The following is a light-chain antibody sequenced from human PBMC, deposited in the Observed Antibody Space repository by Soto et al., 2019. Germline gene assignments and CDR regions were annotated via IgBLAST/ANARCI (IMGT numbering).Light chain of an antibody. V-gene: IGKV1-39*01. J-gene: IGKJ3*01. CDR3: QQSYSTRFT. Sequence: DIQMTQSPSSLSASVGDRVTITCRASQSISSYLNWYQQKPGKAPKLLIYAASSLQSVVPSRFSGSGAGTDFTLTNSSLQPEDFATYYCQQSYSTRFTFGPGTKVDIK. CDR2: AAS. CDR1: QSISSY.